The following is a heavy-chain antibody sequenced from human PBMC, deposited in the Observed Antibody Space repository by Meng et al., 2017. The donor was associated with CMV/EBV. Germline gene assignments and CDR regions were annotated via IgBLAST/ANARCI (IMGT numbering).Heavy chain of an antibody. CDR1: GGSISSSSYY. CDR3: ARDYGDLRQDY. Sequence: RLQLQESGPGLVTPSETLSIPCTVSGGSISSSSYYWGWIRQPPGKGLEWIGSIYYSGSTYYNPSLKSRVTISVDTSKNQFSLKLSSVTAADTAVYYCARDYGDLRQDYWGQGTLVTVSS. CDR2: IYYSGST. D-gene: IGHD4-17*01. V-gene: IGHV4-39*06. J-gene: IGHJ4*02.